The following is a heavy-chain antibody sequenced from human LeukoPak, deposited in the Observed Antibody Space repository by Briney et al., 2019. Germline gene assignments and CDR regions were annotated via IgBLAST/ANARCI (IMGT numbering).Heavy chain of an antibody. CDR3: TRDRGAYNLYDY. Sequence: GGSLRLSCTASGFTFSSHSMNWVRQAPGKGLEWVGFIRSKVYGETADYAASVKGRFTISRDDSKAIAYLQMNSLKTEDTAVYHCTRDRGAYNLYDYWGQGTLVTVSS. CDR1: GFTFSSHS. D-gene: IGHD1-1*01. CDR2: IRSKVYGETA. J-gene: IGHJ4*02. V-gene: IGHV3-49*04.